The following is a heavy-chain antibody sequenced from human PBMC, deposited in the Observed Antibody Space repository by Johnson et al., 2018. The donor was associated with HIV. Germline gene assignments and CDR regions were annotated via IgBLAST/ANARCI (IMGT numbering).Heavy chain of an antibody. D-gene: IGHD1-26*01. Sequence: VQLVESGGGVVQPGRSLRLSCAASGFTFSSYAMHWVRQAPGKGLEWVAVISYDGSNTYYADSVKGRFTISRDNSKNTRYLQMNSLRAEDTAVCYCAKALGWELSIWGQGTMVTVSS. CDR3: AKALGWELSI. J-gene: IGHJ3*02. CDR1: GFTFSSYA. V-gene: IGHV3-30*14. CDR2: ISYDGSNT.